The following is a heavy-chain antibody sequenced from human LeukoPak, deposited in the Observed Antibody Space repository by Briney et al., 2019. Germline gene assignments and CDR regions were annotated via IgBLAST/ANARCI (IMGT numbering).Heavy chain of an antibody. J-gene: IGHJ4*02. CDR3: AKVVRFYYYDSSGYFHGDDY. Sequence: GGSLSLSCAASGFTFSSYTMSWVRQAPGNGLKGVSAISGSGGSTYYADSGKGRFTISRDNSKNTLYLQMNSLRAEDTAVYYCAKVVRFYYYDSSGYFHGDDYWGQGTLVTVSS. D-gene: IGHD3-22*01. V-gene: IGHV3-23*01. CDR1: GFTFSSYT. CDR2: ISGSGGST.